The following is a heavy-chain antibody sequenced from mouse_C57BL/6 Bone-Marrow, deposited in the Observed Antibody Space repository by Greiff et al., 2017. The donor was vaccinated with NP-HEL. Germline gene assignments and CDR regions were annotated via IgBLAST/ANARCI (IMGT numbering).Heavy chain of an antibody. V-gene: IGHV5-6*01. CDR2: ISSGGSYT. D-gene: IGHD1-1*01. J-gene: IGHJ2*01. CDR1: GFTFSSYG. Sequence: DVQLVESGGDLVKPGGSLKLSCAASGFTFSSYGMSWVRQTPDKRLEWVATISSGGSYTYYPDSVKGRFTISRDNAKNTLYLQMSSLKSEDTAMYYCARQGYYYGSYYLDYWGQGTTLTVSS. CDR3: ARQGYYYGSYYLDY.